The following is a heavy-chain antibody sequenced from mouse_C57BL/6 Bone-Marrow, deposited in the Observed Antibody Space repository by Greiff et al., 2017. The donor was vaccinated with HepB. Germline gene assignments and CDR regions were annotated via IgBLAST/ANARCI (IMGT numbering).Heavy chain of an antibody. V-gene: IGHV6-3*01. CDR3: TSSLITTFDV. CDR2: IRLKSDNYAT. D-gene: IGHD1-1*01. CDR1: GFTFSNYW. Sequence: EVQGVESGGGLVQPGGSMKLSCVASGFTFSNYWMNWVRQSPEKGLEWVAQIRLKSDNYATHYAESVKGRFTISRDDSKSSVYLQMNNLRAEDTGIYYCTSSLITTFDVWGTGTTVTVSS. J-gene: IGHJ1*03.